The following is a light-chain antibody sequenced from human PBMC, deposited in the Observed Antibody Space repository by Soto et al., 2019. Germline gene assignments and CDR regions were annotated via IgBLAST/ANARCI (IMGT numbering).Light chain of an antibody. V-gene: IGLV1-44*01. CDR2: NNN. Sequence: QSALTQPPSASGTPGQSVTISCSGGSSNIGTNALNWYQQLPGTAPKLLIYNNNRRPSGVPDRFSGSKSGPSASLAISGLQSEDEADYYCAAWDDSLNGYVFGTGTKVTVL. J-gene: IGLJ1*01. CDR1: SSNIGTNA. CDR3: AAWDDSLNGYV.